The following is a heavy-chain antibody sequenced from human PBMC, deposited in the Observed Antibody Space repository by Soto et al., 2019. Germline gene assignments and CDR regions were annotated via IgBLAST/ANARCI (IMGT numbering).Heavy chain of an antibody. CDR2: IIPIFGTA. CDR1: RVAFSKFI. J-gene: IGHJ6*01. CDR3: AKVRYSSPMSYYYGRDV. D-gene: IGHD6-19*01. V-gene: IGHV1-69*01. Sequence: QAQLEQSGGEVKKPGSSVKVSCKASRVAFSKFIVTWVRQAPGLGLEWVGGIIPIFGTANYAQKFQGRVTINADESTSTSYMEVNNLRSEDTAVYYCAKVRYSSPMSYYYGRDVWGQGTPVTFSS.